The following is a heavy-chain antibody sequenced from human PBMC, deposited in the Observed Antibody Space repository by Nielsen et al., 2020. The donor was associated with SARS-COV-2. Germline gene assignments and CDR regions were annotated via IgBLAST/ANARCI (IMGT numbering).Heavy chain of an antibody. J-gene: IGHJ4*02. CDR2: INWNGGST. CDR1: GFTFDDYG. CDR3: ATGLGDFWSGYPIDY. V-gene: IGHV3-20*01. Sequence: GGSLRLSCAASGFTFDDYGMSWVRQAPRKGLEWVSGINWNGGSTGYADSVKGRFTISRDNAKNSLYLQMNSLRAEDTALYHCATGLGDFWSGYPIDYWGQGTLVTVSS. D-gene: IGHD3-3*01.